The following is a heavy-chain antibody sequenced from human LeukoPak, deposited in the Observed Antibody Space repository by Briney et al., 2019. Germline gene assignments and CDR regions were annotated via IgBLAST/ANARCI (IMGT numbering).Heavy chain of an antibody. CDR2: IYYSGSA. J-gene: IGHJ5*02. Sequence: SETLSLTCAVSGGSISSGGYSWTWLRQPPGKGLEWIGYIYYSGSAYYNPSLKSRFTISVDTSKNQFSLKVISVTAADTAVYYCARDVIAAAGSFDPWGQGTLVTVSS. V-gene: IGHV4-30-4*07. D-gene: IGHD6-13*01. CDR3: ARDVIAAAGSFDP. CDR1: GGSISSGGYS.